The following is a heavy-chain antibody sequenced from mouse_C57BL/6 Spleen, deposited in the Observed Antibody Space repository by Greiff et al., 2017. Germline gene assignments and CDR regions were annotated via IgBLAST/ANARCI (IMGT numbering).Heavy chain of an antibody. CDR2: ISYSGST. CDR3: ARGATVGMDY. D-gene: IGHD1-1*01. Sequence: EVMLVESGPGMVKPSQSLSLTCTVTGYSITSGYDWHWIRHFPGNKLEWMGYISYSGSTNYNPSLKSRISITHDTSKNHFFLKLNSVTTEDTATYYCARGATVGMDYWGQGTSVTVSS. CDR1: GYSITSGYD. V-gene: IGHV3-1*01. J-gene: IGHJ4*01.